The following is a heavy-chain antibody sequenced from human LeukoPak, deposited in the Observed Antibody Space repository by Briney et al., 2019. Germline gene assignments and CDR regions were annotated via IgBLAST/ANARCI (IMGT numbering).Heavy chain of an antibody. CDR3: GRAPDC. CDR2: IYYSGGT. J-gene: IGHJ4*02. V-gene: IGHV4-39*01. CDR1: GGSISRDSYY. Sequence: SETLSLTCTVSGGSISRDSYYWGWIRQPPGKGLEWIARIYYSGGTNYNPSLTSRVTISMDTSKTQFSLTLTSVTAADTAVYNCGRAPDCWGQGTLVTVSS.